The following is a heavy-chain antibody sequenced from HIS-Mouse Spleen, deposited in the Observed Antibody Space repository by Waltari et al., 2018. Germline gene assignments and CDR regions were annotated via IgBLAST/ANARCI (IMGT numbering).Heavy chain of an antibody. J-gene: IGHJ5*02. CDR2: IYYSGST. D-gene: IGHD2-21*02. CDR3: ARKRTASGWFDP. Sequence: QLQLQESGPGLVKPSETLSLTCTVSGGPISSSSYYWGWIRQPPGKGLEWIGSIYYSGSTDYNPSLKGRVTISVDTSKNQFSLKLSSVTAADTAVYYCARKRTASGWFDPWGQGTLVTVSS. CDR1: GGPISSSSYY. V-gene: IGHV4-39*01.